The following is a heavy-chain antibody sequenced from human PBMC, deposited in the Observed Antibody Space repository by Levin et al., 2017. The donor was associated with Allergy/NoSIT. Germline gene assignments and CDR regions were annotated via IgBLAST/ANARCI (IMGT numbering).Heavy chain of an antibody. CDR2: IWYDGSNK. CDR1: GFTFSSSG. V-gene: IGHV3-33*01. Sequence: LSLTCVASGFTFSSSGMHWVRQAPGKGLEWVAVIWYDGSNKYYSDSVRGRFTISRDNSKNTVYLQMNSLRAEDTAVYYCAREGSPRSFFYWGQGTLVTVSS. D-gene: IGHD3-3*01. J-gene: IGHJ4*02. CDR3: AREGSPRSFFY.